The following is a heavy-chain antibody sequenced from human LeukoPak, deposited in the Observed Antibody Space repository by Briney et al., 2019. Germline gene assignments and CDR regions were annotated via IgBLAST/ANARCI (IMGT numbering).Heavy chain of an antibody. CDR3: AILGTATIY. J-gene: IGHJ4*02. D-gene: IGHD5-24*01. CDR1: GFTFSSYG. Sequence: QPGRSLRLSCAASGFTFSSYGMHWVRQAPGKGLEWVAVILYDGSNKYYADSVKGRFTISRDNSKNTLYLQMNSLRAEDTAVYYCAILGTATIYWGQGTLVTASS. CDR2: ILYDGSNK. V-gene: IGHV3-30*03.